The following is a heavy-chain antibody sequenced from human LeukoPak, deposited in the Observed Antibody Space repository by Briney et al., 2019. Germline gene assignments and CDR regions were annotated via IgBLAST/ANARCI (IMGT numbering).Heavy chain of an antibody. D-gene: IGHD2-2*01. J-gene: IGHJ3*01. V-gene: IGHV3-7*01. Sequence: GGSLRLSCAASGFTFSSYWMSWVRQAPGKGLEWVAKIKQDGSEKYYVDSVKGRFTISRDNAKNSLSLQTNSLRAEDTGVYYCARDQGYCTSASCRGDAFDVWGQGSMVCVSS. CDR2: IKQDGSEK. CDR3: ARDQGYCTSASCRGDAFDV. CDR1: GFTFSSYW.